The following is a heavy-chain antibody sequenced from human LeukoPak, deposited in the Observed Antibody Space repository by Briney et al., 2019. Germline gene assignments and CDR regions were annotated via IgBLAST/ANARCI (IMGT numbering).Heavy chain of an antibody. CDR1: GFTVSGNY. CDR3: ARVRADPYYDFWSGYYYFDY. CDR2: IYSGGST. D-gene: IGHD3-3*01. J-gene: IGHJ4*02. Sequence: GGSLRLSCAASGFTVSGNYMSWVRQAPGKGLEWVSVIYSGGSTYYADSVKGRFTISRDNSKNTLYLQMNSLSAEDTAVYYCARVRADPYYDFWSGYYYFDYWGQGTLVTVSS. V-gene: IGHV3-66*02.